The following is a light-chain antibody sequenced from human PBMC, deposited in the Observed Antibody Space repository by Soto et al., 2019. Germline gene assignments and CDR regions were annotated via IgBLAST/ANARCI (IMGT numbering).Light chain of an antibody. Sequence: DIPMTQSPSSLYASVGDRVTITCRASQNIDSCLSWYQQKPGTAPKFLIYAAFNLQSGVPSRFTGSGSGTEFTLTISSLQPEDFATYYCQQSYSSPRTFGQGTKVEIK. V-gene: IGKV1-39*01. CDR2: AAF. CDR3: QQSYSSPRT. J-gene: IGKJ1*01. CDR1: QNIDSC.